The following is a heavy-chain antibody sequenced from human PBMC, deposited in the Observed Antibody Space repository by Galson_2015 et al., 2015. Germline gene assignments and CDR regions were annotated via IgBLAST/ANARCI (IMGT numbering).Heavy chain of an antibody. CDR3: ARDGQWLARGFDY. CDR1: GGSISSYY. Sequence: ETLSLTCTVSGGSISSYYWSWIRQPPGKGLEWIGYIYYSGSTNYNPSLKSRVTISVDTSKNQFSLKLSSVTAADTAVYYCARDGQWLARGFDYWGQGTLVTVSS. J-gene: IGHJ4*02. D-gene: IGHD6-19*01. CDR2: IYYSGST. V-gene: IGHV4-59*01.